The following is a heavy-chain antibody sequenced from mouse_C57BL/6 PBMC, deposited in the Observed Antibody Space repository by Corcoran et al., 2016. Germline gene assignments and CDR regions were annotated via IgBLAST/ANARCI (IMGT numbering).Heavy chain of an antibody. Sequence: QVQLQQSGAELVKPGASVKISCKASGYAFSSYWMNWVKQRPGKGLEWIGQIYPGDGDTNYNGKFKGKATLTADKSSSKAYMQLSSLTSEDSAVDFCASTVVAKAMDYWGQGTSVTVSS. CDR3: ASTVVAKAMDY. J-gene: IGHJ4*01. D-gene: IGHD1-1*01. CDR1: GYAFSSYW. V-gene: IGHV1-80*01. CDR2: IYPGDGDT.